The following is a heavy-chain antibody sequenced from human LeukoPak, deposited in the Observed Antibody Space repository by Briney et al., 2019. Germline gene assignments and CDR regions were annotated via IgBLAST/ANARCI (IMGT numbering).Heavy chain of an antibody. J-gene: IGHJ5*02. V-gene: IGHV1-18*01. D-gene: IGHD6-13*01. CDR2: ISAYNGNT. CDR1: GYTFTSYG. CDR3: ARNPPLGIAAARGGFWSDP. Sequence: ASVKVSCKASGYTFTSYGISWVRQAPGQGLEWMGWISAYNGNTNYAQKLQGRVTMTTDTSTSTAYMELRSLRSDDTAVYYCARNPPLGIAAARGGFWSDPWGQGTLVTVSS.